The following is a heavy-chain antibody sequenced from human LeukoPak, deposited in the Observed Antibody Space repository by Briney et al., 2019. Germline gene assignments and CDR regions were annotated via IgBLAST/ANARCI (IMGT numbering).Heavy chain of an antibody. Sequence: GGSLRLSCAVSGFTFSIYAMSWVRHAPGKGMEWVSTISDSGASTYYVDSVKGRFTISRDHSKNTLYLQMNSLRAEDTAVYYCAKDRLMGSSWYYLDYRGQGTLVTVSS. CDR3: AKDRLMGSSWYYLDY. CDR2: ISDSGAST. CDR1: GFTFSIYA. J-gene: IGHJ4*02. D-gene: IGHD6-13*01. V-gene: IGHV3-23*01.